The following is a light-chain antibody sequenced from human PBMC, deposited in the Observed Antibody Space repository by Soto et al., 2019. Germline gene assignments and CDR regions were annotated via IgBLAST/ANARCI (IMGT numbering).Light chain of an antibody. V-gene: IGKV3-15*01. Sequence: EVVMTQSPATLSVSPGERVTFSCRASQSISGTLAWYQQKPGQAPRLLIYGASTRATSFPARFSGSGSGTDFTLTISSLQSEDFAVYYCQQYNNWPWTFGQGTKVDIK. CDR2: GAS. CDR3: QQYNNWPWT. CDR1: QSISGT. J-gene: IGKJ1*01.